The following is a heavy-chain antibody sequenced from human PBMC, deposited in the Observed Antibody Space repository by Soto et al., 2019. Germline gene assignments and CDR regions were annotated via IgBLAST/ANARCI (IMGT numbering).Heavy chain of an antibody. CDR3: AKGYCSSNRCYIDYYYYYMDV. CDR2: ISGSGGST. J-gene: IGHJ6*03. D-gene: IGHD2-2*02. V-gene: IGHV3-23*01. CDR1: GFTFSSYA. Sequence: EVQLLESGGGLVQPGGSLRLSCAASGFTFSSYAMSWVRQAPGKGLEWVSAISGSGGSTYYADSVKGRVTISRDNSKNTLYLQMNSLRAEDTAVYYCAKGYCSSNRCYIDYYYYYMDVWGKGTTVTVSS.